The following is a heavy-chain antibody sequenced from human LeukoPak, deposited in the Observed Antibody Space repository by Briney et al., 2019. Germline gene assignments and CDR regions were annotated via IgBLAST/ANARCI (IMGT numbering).Heavy chain of an antibody. CDR2: ISWNSGSI. D-gene: IGHD6-13*01. CDR1: GFTFDDYA. CDR3: AKDRSTTWSFDY. V-gene: IGHV3-9*01. Sequence: PGGSLRLSCAASGFTFDDYAMHWVRQAPGKGLEWVSGISWNSGSIGYADSVKGRFTISRDNSKNTLFLQMNSLRTGDTAVYYCAKDRSTTWSFDYWGQGTLVTVSS. J-gene: IGHJ4*02.